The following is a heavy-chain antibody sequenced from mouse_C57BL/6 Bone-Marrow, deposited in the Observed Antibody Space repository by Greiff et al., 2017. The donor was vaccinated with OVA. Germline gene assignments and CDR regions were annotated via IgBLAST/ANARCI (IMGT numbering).Heavy chain of an antibody. J-gene: IGHJ4*01. CDR2: IYPRSGNT. D-gene: IGHD2-2*01. CDR1: GYTFTSYG. V-gene: IGHV1-81*01. Sequence: LQESGAELARPGASVKLSCKASGYTFTSYGISWVKQRTGQGLEWIGEIYPRSGNTYYNEKFKGKATLTADKSSSTAYMELRSLTSEDSAVYFCATMVTTGDAMDYWGQGTSVTVSS. CDR3: ATMVTTGDAMDY.